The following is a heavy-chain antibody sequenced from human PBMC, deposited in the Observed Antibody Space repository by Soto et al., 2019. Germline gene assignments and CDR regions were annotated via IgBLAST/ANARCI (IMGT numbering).Heavy chain of an antibody. CDR3: AKEIRVRAALYGMDV. CDR2: ISYDGSNK. V-gene: IGHV3-30-3*01. D-gene: IGHD6-13*01. J-gene: IGHJ6*02. Sequence: PGGSLRLSCAGSGFTFSSYALHWVRQAPGKGLEWVTVISYDGSNKKYADSVKGRFTISRDNSKNTLYLQMNSLRAEDTAVYYCAKEIRVRAALYGMDVWGQGTTVTVSS. CDR1: GFTFSSYA.